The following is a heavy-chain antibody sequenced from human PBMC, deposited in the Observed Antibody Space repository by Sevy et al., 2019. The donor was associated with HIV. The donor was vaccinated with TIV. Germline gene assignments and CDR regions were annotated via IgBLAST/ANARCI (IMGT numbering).Heavy chain of an antibody. V-gene: IGHV4-30-2*01. Sequence: SETLSLTCTVSGASISSRFYSWTWIRQPPGKGLEWIGYTSESGNTTSNPSLKSRVTISTDRSKNQFSLRRTSATAADTAVYYCASEFTSVYDSRGYYYGYLDSWGQGILVTVSS. CDR3: ASEFTSVYDSRGYYYGYLDS. J-gene: IGHJ4*02. CDR1: GASISSRFYS. CDR2: TSESGNT. D-gene: IGHD3-22*01.